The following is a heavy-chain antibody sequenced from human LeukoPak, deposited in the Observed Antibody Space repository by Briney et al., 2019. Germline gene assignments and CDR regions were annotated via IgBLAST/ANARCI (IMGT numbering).Heavy chain of an antibody. Sequence: SETLSLTCTVSGGSISSYYWSWIRQPPGKGLEWIGYIYHSGSTYYNPSLKSRVTISVDRSKNQFSLTLSSVTAADTAVYYCARASWSITIFGVGLDPWGQGTLVTVSS. CDR3: ARASWSITIFGVGLDP. CDR2: IYHSGST. V-gene: IGHV4-59*12. CDR1: GGSISSYY. J-gene: IGHJ5*02. D-gene: IGHD3-3*01.